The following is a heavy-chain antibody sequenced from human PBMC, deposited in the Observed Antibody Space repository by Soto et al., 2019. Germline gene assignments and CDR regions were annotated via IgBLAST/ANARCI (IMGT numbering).Heavy chain of an antibody. Sequence: LSLTCSVSGGSVATGGTYWSWARLLPGKGLQWVGYIYYTGAAYYNPALQSRVTISLDTSENQFSLKLTSVTAADTAVYYCASGSINTKSCYIWGRGRQVSVAS. CDR1: GGSVATGGTY. J-gene: IGHJ4*02. D-gene: IGHD3-3*02. CDR2: IYYTGAA. V-gene: IGHV4-31*03. CDR3: ASGSINTKSCYI.